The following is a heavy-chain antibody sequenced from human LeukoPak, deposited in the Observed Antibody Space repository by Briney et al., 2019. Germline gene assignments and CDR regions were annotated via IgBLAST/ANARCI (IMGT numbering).Heavy chain of an antibody. D-gene: IGHD2-8*01. J-gene: IGHJ4*02. CDR3: ARASPSGTNDY. CDR2: ISSGGII. CDR1: GFTVSSNY. Sequence: GGSLRLSCAASGFTVSSNYMSWVRQAPGKGLEWVSVISSGGIIYYADSVKGRFTISRHNSKNTLYLQMNSLRAEDTAVYYCARASPSGTNDYWGQGTLVTVSS. V-gene: IGHV3-53*04.